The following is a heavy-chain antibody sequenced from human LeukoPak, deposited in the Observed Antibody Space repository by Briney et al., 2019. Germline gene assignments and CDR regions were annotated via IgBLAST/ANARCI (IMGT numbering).Heavy chain of an antibody. CDR1: GYTFTSYY. V-gene: IGHV1-46*01. J-gene: IGHJ2*01. D-gene: IGHD4-17*01. CDR3: ARVYGVDWYFDL. Sequence: ASVKVSCKASGYTFTSYYMHWVRQAPGQGLEWMGIINPSGGSTSYAQKFQGRVTMTRDMSTSTVYMELSSLRSEDTAVYYCARVYGVDWYFDLWGRGTLVIVSS. CDR2: INPSGGST.